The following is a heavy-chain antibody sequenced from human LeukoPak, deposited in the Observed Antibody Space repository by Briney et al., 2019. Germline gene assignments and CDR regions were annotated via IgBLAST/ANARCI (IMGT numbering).Heavy chain of an antibody. Sequence: SQTLSLTCTVSGGSISSGDYYWSWIRQPPGKGLEWIGYIYYSGSTYYNPSLKSRVTISVDTPKNQFSLKLSSVTAADAAVYYCARGSSSGYFVDYWGQGTLVTVSS. J-gene: IGHJ4*02. CDR3: ARGSSSGYFVDY. CDR2: IYYSGST. CDR1: GGSISSGDYY. V-gene: IGHV4-30-4*01. D-gene: IGHD3-22*01.